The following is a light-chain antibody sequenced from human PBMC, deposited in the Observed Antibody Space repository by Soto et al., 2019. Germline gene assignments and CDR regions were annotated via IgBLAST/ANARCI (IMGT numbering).Light chain of an antibody. CDR3: QQYGSSPTRT. CDR2: GAS. Sequence: ESVLTQSPGTLSLSPGERVTLSCGASQSVSNDFLAWYQQKPCQAPRLLIYGASTRATDVPDRFSGSGSGADFTLSISRLEPEDFAVYYGQQYGSSPTRTFGQGTKVDIK. J-gene: IGKJ1*01. V-gene: IGKV3-20*01. CDR1: QSVSNDF.